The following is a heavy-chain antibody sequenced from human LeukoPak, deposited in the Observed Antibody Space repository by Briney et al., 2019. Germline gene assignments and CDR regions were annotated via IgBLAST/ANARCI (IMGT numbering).Heavy chain of an antibody. J-gene: IGHJ3*02. D-gene: IGHD3-22*01. CDR2: IYTSGRT. CDR1: GGSISSGSYY. CDR3: ARARYYDSSGYYSTLGAFDI. Sequence: SETLSLTCTVSGGSISSGSYYWSWIRQPAGKGLEWIGRIYTSGRTNYNPSIKSRVTISVDTSKNQCSLKLSSVTAADTAVYYCARARYYDSSGYYSTLGAFDIWGEGTRVTVSS. V-gene: IGHV4-61*02.